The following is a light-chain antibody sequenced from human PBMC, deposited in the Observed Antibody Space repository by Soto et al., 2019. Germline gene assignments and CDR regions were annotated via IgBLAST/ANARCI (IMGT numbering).Light chain of an antibody. CDR1: RSISTY. CDR2: ATS. J-gene: IGKJ4*01. V-gene: IGKV1-39*01. Sequence: DIQMTQSPSSLSASVGDRVTITCRASRSISTYLNWFQQKPGKAPEVLIYATSSLQSGVPSRFSGSGSGTEFTLTISSLQPEDVATYYCQQTYSRRLSFGGGPKVEIK. CDR3: QQTYSRRLS.